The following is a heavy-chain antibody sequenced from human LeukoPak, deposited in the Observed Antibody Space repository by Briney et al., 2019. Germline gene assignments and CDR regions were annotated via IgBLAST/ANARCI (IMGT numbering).Heavy chain of an antibody. J-gene: IGHJ4*02. CDR1: GGSITTYN. CDR3: ARRTPGPQLDEYVAYFFDH. D-gene: IGHD2-2*01. Sequence: SETLSLICTVSGGSITTYNWIWIRQTPGQALEWIGHIYSSGATKYNPSLKSRATILLDTSKNQLSLKLSSVSAAGTAVYYCARRTPGPQLDEYVAYFFDHWGQGTQVTVSS. CDR2: IYSSGAT. V-gene: IGHV4-4*09.